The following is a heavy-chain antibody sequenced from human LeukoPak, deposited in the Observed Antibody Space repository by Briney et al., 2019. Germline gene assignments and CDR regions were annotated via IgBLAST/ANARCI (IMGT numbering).Heavy chain of an antibody. CDR2: INHSGST. J-gene: IGHJ4*02. CDR1: GGSISSYY. Sequence: SETLSLTCTVSGGSISSYYWSWIRQPPGKGLEWIGEINHSGSTNYNPSLKSRVTISVDTSKNQFSLKLSSVTAADTAVYYCARGLKSTFFDYWGQGTLVTVSS. V-gene: IGHV4-34*01. D-gene: IGHD3-16*01. CDR3: ARGLKSTFFDY.